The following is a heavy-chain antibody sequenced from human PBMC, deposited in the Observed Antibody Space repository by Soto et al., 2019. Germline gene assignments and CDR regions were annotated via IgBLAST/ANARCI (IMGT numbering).Heavy chain of an antibody. V-gene: IGHV3-33*01. J-gene: IGHJ4*02. CDR2: IWYDGSNK. Sequence: SGGSLRLSCAASGFTFSSYGMHWVRQAPGKGLEWVAVIWYDGSNKYYADSVKGRFTISRDNSKNTLYLQMNSLRAEDTAVYYCARGGHYYDSSGIDYWGQGTLVTVSS. D-gene: IGHD3-22*01. CDR1: GFTFSSYG. CDR3: ARGGHYYDSSGIDY.